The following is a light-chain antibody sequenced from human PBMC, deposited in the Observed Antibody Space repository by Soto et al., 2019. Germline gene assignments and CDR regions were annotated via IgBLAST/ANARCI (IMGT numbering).Light chain of an antibody. CDR2: QVT. J-gene: IGLJ1*01. CDR3: TPFSSSTSLSV. Sequence: QSVLTQPASVSGSLGQSITISCTGTTRDIAGYNYISWYQQLPGKAPKLMIYQVTIRPSGISNRFSGSKSGNTASLTISGLQAEDEADYYCTPFSSSTSLSVFGSGTNFTV. CDR1: TRDIAGYNY. V-gene: IGLV2-14*01.